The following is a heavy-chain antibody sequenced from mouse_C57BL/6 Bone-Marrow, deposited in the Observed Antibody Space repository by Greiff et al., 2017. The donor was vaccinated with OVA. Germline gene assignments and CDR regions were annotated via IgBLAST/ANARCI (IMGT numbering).Heavy chain of an antibody. CDR2: ISPGSGST. V-gene: IGHV1-55*01. CDR1: GYTFTSYW. D-gene: IGHD5-5*01. J-gene: IGHJ3*01. Sequence: QVQLQQPGAELVKPGASVKMSCKASGYTFTSYWITWVKQRPGQGLEWIGDISPGSGSTNYHEKFKSKATLTLDTSSSTAYMQLSSLTSEASAVYYCASYRPDRGFAYWGQGTLVTVSA. CDR3: ASYRPDRGFAY.